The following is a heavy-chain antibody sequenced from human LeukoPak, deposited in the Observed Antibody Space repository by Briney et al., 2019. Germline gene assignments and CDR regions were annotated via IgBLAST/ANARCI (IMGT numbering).Heavy chain of an antibody. CDR2: INHSGST. D-gene: IGHD6-6*01. V-gene: IGHV4-34*01. CDR1: GGSFSGYY. Sequence: SETLSLTCAVYGGSFSGYYWSWIRQPPGKGLEWIGEINHSGSTNYNPSLKGRVTISVDTSKNQFSLKLSSVTAADTAVYYCARGWGPEYSSSDYYYYGMDVWGQGTTVTVSS. J-gene: IGHJ6*02. CDR3: ARGWGPEYSSSDYYYYGMDV.